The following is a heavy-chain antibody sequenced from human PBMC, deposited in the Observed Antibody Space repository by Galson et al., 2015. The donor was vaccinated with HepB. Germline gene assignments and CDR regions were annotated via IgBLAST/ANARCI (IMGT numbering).Heavy chain of an antibody. CDR2: ISYDGSNK. Sequence: SLRLSCAASGFTFSSYAMHWVRQAPGKGLEWVAVISYDGSNKYYADSVKGRFTISRDNSKNTLYLQMNSLRAEDTAVYYCARDLESTTVTTVPWGQGTLVTVSS. D-gene: IGHD4-17*01. CDR3: ARDLESTTVTTVP. CDR1: GFTFSSYA. J-gene: IGHJ5*02. V-gene: IGHV3-30*04.